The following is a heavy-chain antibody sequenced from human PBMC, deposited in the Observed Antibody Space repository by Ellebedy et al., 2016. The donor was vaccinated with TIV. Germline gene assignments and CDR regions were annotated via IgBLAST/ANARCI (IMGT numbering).Heavy chain of an antibody. D-gene: IGHD3-16*01. J-gene: IGHJ6*02. V-gene: IGHV3-66*01. CDR1: GFIVSSNY. Sequence: GESLKISCAASGFIVSSNYMSWIRQAPGKGLEWVSVLYGSGTTYHAHSVRGRFTISRDTSKNTLFLQMNSLRAEDTAVYYCVGGARMGLYSYYYYGMDVWGQGTTVTVSS. CDR2: LYGSGTT. CDR3: VGGARMGLYSYYYYGMDV.